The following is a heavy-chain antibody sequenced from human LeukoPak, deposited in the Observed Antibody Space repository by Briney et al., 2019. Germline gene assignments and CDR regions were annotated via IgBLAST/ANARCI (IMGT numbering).Heavy chain of an antibody. V-gene: IGHV3-21*01. CDR3: ARAPPGLRLTHTYYFDY. J-gene: IGHJ4*02. Sequence: KSGGSLRLSCAASGFTFSSYSMNWVRQAPGKGLEWVSSISSSSSYIYYADSVKGRFTISRDNAKNSLYLQMNSLRAEDTAVYYCARAPPGLRLTHTYYFDYWGQGTLVTVSS. D-gene: IGHD3-3*01. CDR2: ISSSSSYI. CDR1: GFTFSSYS.